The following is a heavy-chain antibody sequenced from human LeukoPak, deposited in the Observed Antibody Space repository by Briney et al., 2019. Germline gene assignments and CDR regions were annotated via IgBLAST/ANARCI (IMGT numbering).Heavy chain of an antibody. CDR3: ASLGDYYGSGSYAPFDY. V-gene: IGHV1-2*02. CDR2: INPNTGGT. Sequence: ASVKVSCKASGYTXTAYYMHGVRQAPGQGLEWMGWINPNTGGTSYAQKFQGRVTMTRDTSISTAYMELSRLRSDDTAVYYCASLGDYYGSGSYAPFDYWGQGTVVTVSS. J-gene: IGHJ4*02. CDR1: GYTXTAYY. D-gene: IGHD3-10*01.